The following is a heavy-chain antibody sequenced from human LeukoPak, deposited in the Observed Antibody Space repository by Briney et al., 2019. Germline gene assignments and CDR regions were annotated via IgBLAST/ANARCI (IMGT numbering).Heavy chain of an antibody. V-gene: IGHV3-33*06. J-gene: IGHJ4*02. CDR2: IWYDGSNK. CDR1: GFTFSSYG. CDR3: AKENCSGGSCFFDY. Sequence: PGGSLRLSCAASGFTFSSYGMHWVRQAPGKGLEWVAGIWYDGSNKYYADSVKGRFTISRDNSKNTLYLQMNSLRADDTAVYYCAKENCSGGSCFFDYWGQGTLVTVSS. D-gene: IGHD2-15*01.